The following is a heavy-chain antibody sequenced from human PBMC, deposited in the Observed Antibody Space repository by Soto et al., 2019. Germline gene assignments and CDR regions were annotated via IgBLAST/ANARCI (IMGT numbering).Heavy chain of an antibody. Sequence: QVQLVQSGAEVKKPGASVKVSCKASGYTFTSYAMHWVRQAPGQRLEWMGWINAGNGNTKYSQKFQGRVTITRDTSASTVYMELSSLRSEDTAVYYCARVADIVATIPHYYFDYWGQGTLVTVSS. V-gene: IGHV1-3*01. J-gene: IGHJ4*02. CDR1: GYTFTSYA. CDR3: ARVADIVATIPHYYFDY. CDR2: INAGNGNT. D-gene: IGHD5-12*01.